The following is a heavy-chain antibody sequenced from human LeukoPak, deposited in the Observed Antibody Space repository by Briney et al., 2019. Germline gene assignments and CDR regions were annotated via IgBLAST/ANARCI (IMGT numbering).Heavy chain of an antibody. CDR1: GFTFSDYY. D-gene: IGHD1-26*01. Sequence: GGSLRLSCAASGFTFSDYYMSWIRQAPGKGLEWIAYITSSGTTIYYADSVKGRFTISMDNAKNSLYLQMNSLRAEDTAVYYCAREDNTRAEYWGQGTLVTVSS. V-gene: IGHV3-11*01. J-gene: IGHJ4*02. CDR3: AREDNTRAEY. CDR2: ITSSGTTI.